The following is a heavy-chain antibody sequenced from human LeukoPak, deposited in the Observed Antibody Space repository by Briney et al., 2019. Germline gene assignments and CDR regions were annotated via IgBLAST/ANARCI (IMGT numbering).Heavy chain of an antibody. CDR3: ATNGDYYDSSGYFDAFDI. CDR2: ISSSGSSI. D-gene: IGHD3-22*01. V-gene: IGHV3-48*03. Sequence: GGSLRLSCAASGCTFSSYEMNWVRQAPGKGLELVSYISSSGSSIYYADSVKGRLTISRDNAKNSLYLQMNSLGAEDTAVYYCATNGDYYDSSGYFDAFDIWGQGTMVTVSS. J-gene: IGHJ3*02. CDR1: GCTFSSYE.